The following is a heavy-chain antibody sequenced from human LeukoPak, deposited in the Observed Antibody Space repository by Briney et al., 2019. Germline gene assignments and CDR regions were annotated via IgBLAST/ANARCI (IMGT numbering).Heavy chain of an antibody. D-gene: IGHD3-22*01. V-gene: IGHV3-21*04. J-gene: IGHJ3*02. CDR1: GFTFSSYT. CDR3: AKAAGHDNRDDSFDI. Sequence: GGSLRLSCTASGFTFSSYTMNWVRQAPGKGLEWVSSISSGSSYIYYTDSVKGRFTISRDNSKNTLYLQMNSLRVEDTALYYCAKAAGHDNRDDSFDIWGQGTLVTVSS. CDR2: ISSGSSYI.